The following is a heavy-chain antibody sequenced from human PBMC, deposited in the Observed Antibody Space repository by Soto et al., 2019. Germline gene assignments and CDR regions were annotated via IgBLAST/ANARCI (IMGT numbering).Heavy chain of an antibody. V-gene: IGHV1-2*02. Sequence: ASVKVSCKASRYTFTCHYIHWVRQAPQQGPEWMGEIGPESGATRYAQRFQGRVTMTRDMSITTVYMELNNLSPYDTAVYYCGRGRSGQIVVFYWGQGTPVTVS. CDR3: GRGRSGQIVVFY. J-gene: IGHJ4*02. CDR1: RYTFTCHY. CDR2: IGPESGAT. D-gene: IGHD1-26*01.